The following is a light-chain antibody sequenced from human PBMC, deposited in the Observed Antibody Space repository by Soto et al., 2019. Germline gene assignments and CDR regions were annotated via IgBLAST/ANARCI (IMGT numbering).Light chain of an antibody. CDR3: QQYANSPRT. CDR1: QSVTSAY. CDR2: GAS. J-gene: IGKJ2*01. Sequence: EIVLTQSPGTLSLSPGERATLSCRASQSVTSAYLAWYQQKPGQAPRLLLYGASGRATGIPDRFSGSGSETDFTLTISRLEPEDFAVYYCQQYANSPRTFGQGTKLEIK. V-gene: IGKV3-20*01.